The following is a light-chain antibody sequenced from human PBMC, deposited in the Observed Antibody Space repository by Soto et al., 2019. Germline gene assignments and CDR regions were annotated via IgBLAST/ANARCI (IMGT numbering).Light chain of an antibody. CDR1: QSISSY. CDR3: QQYDRFPYS. CDR2: AAS. J-gene: IGKJ2*01. V-gene: IGKV1-39*01. Sequence: DIQMTQSPSSLSASVGDRVTITCRASQSISSYLNWYQQKPGKAPKLLIYAASSLQSGVPSRFSGSGSGTDFTLTISSLQPDDFATYYCQQYDRFPYSFGPGTRLEIK.